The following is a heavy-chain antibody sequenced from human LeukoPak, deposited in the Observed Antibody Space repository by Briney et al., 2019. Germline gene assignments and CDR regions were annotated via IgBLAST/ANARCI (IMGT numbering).Heavy chain of an antibody. D-gene: IGHD1-26*01. CDR1: GFTFSSYE. V-gene: IGHV3-43D*03. Sequence: PGGSLRLSCAASGFTFSSYEMNWVRQAPGKGLEWVSLISWDGSDSYYADSVKGRFTISRDNSKNSLYLQMTSLGPEDTAFYYCVKGASTYYHHYLDVWGKGTTVTVSS. CDR2: ISWDGSDS. CDR3: VKGASTYYHHYLDV. J-gene: IGHJ6*03.